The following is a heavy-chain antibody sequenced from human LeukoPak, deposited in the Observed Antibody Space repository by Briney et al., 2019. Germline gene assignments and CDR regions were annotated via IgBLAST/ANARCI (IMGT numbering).Heavy chain of an antibody. CDR1: GFTFSSYA. J-gene: IGHJ4*02. CDR2: ISGSGGST. Sequence: GGSLRLSCAASGFTFSSYAMSWVRQAPGKGLEWVSAISGSGGSTYYADSVKGRFTISRDNSKNTLYLQMNSLRAEDTAVYHCANQRYFDWLPPFDYWGQGTLVTVSS. V-gene: IGHV3-23*01. CDR3: ANQRYFDWLPPFDY. D-gene: IGHD3-9*01.